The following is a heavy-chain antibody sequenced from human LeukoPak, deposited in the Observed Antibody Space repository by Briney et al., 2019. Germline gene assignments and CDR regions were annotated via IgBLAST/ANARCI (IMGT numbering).Heavy chain of an antibody. CDR1: GYSFTSYW. CDR2: IYYSGST. Sequence: ESLRISCKGSGYSFTSYWISWIRQPPGKGLEWIGYIYYSGSTNYNPSLKSRVTISVDTSKNQFSLKLNSVTPADTAVYYCARTVPLPYYYASSGYYYDYWGQGTLVTVSS. J-gene: IGHJ4*02. V-gene: IGHV4-59*01. D-gene: IGHD3-22*01. CDR3: ARTVPLPYYYASSGYYYDY.